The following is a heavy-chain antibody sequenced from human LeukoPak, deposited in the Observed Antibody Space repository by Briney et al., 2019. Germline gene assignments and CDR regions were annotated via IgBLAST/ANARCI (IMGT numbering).Heavy chain of an antibody. V-gene: IGHV1-2*02. J-gene: IGHJ6*02. Sequence: ASVKVSCKASGYTFTGYHMHWVRQAPGQGLEWMGWINPNSGGTNYAQKFQGRVTMTRDTSISTAYMELSRLRSDDTAVYYCARVGSSWDTYYYYGMDVWGQGTTVTVSS. CDR1: GYTFTGYH. CDR3: ARVGSSWDTYYYYGMDV. CDR2: INPNSGGT. D-gene: IGHD6-13*01.